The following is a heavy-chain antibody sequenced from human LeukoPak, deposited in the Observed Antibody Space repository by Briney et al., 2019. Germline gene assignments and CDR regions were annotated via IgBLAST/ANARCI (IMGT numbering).Heavy chain of an antibody. CDR1: GYTFTGYY. V-gene: IGHV1-2*02. Sequence: GASVTVSCKASGYTFTGYYMHWVRQAPGQGLEWMGRSNPNSGGTNYSKQFQGRVTMTRDTSISTAYMELSRLRSDDTAVYYCAREWVWYYYDSSGPPGAFDIWGQGTMVTVSS. CDR2: SNPNSGGT. J-gene: IGHJ3*02. CDR3: AREWVWYYYDSSGPPGAFDI. D-gene: IGHD3-22*01.